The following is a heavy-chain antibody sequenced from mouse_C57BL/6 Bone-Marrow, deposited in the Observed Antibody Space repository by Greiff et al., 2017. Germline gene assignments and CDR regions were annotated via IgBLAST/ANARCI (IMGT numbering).Heavy chain of an antibody. V-gene: IGHV1-81*01. Sequence: VQRVESGAELARPGASVKLSCKASGYTFTSYGISWVKQRTGQGLEWIGEIYPRSGNTYYNEKFKGKATLTADKSSSTAYMELRSLTSEDSAVYFCARSPWVRRSDYWGRGTTLTVS. D-gene: IGHD2-2*01. CDR3: ARSPWVRRSDY. CDR1: GYTFTSYG. J-gene: IGHJ2*01. CDR2: IYPRSGNT.